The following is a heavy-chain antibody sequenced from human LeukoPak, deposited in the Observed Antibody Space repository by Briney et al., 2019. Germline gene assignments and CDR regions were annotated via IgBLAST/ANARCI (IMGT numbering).Heavy chain of an antibody. CDR1: GGSISSGSYY. CDR2: INHSGST. D-gene: IGHD5-18*01. J-gene: IGHJ5*02. CDR3: ARGNLWIQLWSRYNWFDP. Sequence: PSETLSLTCTVSGGSISSGSYYWSWIRQPPGKGLEWIGEINHSGSTNYNPSLKSRVTISVDTSKNQFSLKLSSVTAADTAVYYCARGNLWIQLWSRYNWFDPWGQGTLVTVSS. V-gene: IGHV4-39*07.